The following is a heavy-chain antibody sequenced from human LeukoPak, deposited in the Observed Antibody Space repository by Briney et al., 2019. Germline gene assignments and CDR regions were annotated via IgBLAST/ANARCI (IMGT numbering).Heavy chain of an antibody. CDR3: ARDQFYRPYRGEAISFDY. V-gene: IGHV1-18*01. CDR2: ISAYNGNT. Sequence: ASVKVSCKASSYMFTRYGISWVRQAPGQGLEWMGWISAYNGNTHYAQKLQGRVTMTTDTSTSTAYMDLRSLRSDDTAVYYCARDQFYRPYRGEAISFDYWGQGTLVTVSS. D-gene: IGHD3-10*01. J-gene: IGHJ4*02. CDR1: SYMFTRYG.